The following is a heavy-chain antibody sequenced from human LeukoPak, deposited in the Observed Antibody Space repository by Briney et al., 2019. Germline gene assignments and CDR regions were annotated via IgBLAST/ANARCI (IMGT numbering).Heavy chain of an antibody. J-gene: IGHJ4*02. D-gene: IGHD6-19*01. V-gene: IGHV3-21*01. CDR3: AREVGGSGWYSYYFDY. Sequence: GGSLRLSCAASGFTFSSYSMNWVRQAPGKGLEWVSSISSSSSYIYYADSVKGRFTISRDNAKNSLYLQMNSLRAEDTAVYYCAREVGGSGWYSYYFDYWGQGTLVTVSS. CDR2: ISSSSSYI. CDR1: GFTFSSYS.